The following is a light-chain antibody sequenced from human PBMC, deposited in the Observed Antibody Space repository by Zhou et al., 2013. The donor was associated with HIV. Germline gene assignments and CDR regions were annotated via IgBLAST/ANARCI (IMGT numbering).Light chain of an antibody. CDR1: QNINTW. Sequence: DIQMTQSPSSLSASVGDRVTITCRAGQNINTWLAWYQHKPGKXPSLLIYKASTLEIGVPSRFSGGGSGTQFTLTIDSLQPDDFATYYCQQSYSTSRGTWTFGQGTKVEIK. J-gene: IGKJ1*01. V-gene: IGKV1-5*03. CDR2: KAS. CDR3: QQSYSTSRGTWT.